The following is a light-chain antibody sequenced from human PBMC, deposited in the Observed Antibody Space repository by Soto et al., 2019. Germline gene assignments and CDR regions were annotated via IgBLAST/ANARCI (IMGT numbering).Light chain of an antibody. V-gene: IGKV1-5*03. CDR1: QSISSW. CDR3: QQYNTYPLT. J-gene: IGKJ4*01. CDR2: KAS. Sequence: DIQMTQSPSTLSASVGARVTITCRASQSISSWLAWYQQKPGKAPKLLIYKASSLESGVPSRFSGSGSGTEFTLTVRRLQPNAFATYYCQQYNTYPLTFGGGTKVEIK.